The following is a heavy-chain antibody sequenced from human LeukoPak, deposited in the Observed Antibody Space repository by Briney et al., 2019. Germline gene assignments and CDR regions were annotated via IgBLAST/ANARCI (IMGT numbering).Heavy chain of an antibody. CDR3: ARAGGSTVSYSDY. J-gene: IGHJ4*02. CDR2: ISSSTSYI. V-gene: IGHV3-21*01. Sequence: GSLRLSCAASGFTFSSYSMNWIRQAPGKGLEWVSSISSSTSYIYYADSVKGRFTISKDNAKNSLYLQMNSLRAEDTAVYYCARAGGSTVSYSDYWGQGTLVTVSS. CDR1: GFTFSSYS. D-gene: IGHD4-17*01.